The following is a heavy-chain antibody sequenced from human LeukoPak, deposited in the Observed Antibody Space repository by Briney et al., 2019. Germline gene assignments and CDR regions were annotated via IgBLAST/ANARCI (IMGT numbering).Heavy chain of an antibody. J-gene: IGHJ6*02. Sequence: GRSLRLSCAASGFTFSSYAMHWVRQAPGKGLEWVAVISYDGSNKYYADSAKGRFTISRDNSKNTLYPQMNSLRAEDTAVYYCARGYCSGTSCYAPYYYGMDVWGQGTTVTVSS. CDR1: GFTFSSYA. CDR3: ARGYCSGTSCYAPYYYGMDV. D-gene: IGHD2-2*01. CDR2: ISYDGSNK. V-gene: IGHV3-30-3*01.